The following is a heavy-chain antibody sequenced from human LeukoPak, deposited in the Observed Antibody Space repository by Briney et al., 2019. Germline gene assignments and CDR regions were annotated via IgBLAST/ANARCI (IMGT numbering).Heavy chain of an antibody. CDR1: GFTFSSYA. J-gene: IGHJ4*02. Sequence: GGSLRLSCAASGFTFSSYAMNWVRQAPGKGLEWVSYISSGSTIYDADSVKGRFTISRDNAKNSLYLQMNSLRAEDTAVYYCARESIAVAGAPFDYWGQGTLVTVSS. V-gene: IGHV3-48*03. D-gene: IGHD6-19*01. CDR3: ARESIAVAGAPFDY. CDR2: ISSGSTI.